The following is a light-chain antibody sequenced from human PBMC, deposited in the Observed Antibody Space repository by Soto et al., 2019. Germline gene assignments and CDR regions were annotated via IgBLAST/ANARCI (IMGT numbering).Light chain of an antibody. V-gene: IGKV1-39*01. Sequence: DIAMTQSPSSLSASVGDRVTITCRASQGVSINLNWYQQKPGRAPKVLIYAASNLQSGVPSRFSGHGSGTDFTLTISRLQPDDFATYYCQHTYNIPWTFGQGTKVEIK. CDR3: QHTYNIPWT. J-gene: IGKJ1*01. CDR1: QGVSIN. CDR2: AAS.